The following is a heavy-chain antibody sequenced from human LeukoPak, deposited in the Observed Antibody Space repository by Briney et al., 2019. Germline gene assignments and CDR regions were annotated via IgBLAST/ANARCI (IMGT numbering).Heavy chain of an antibody. CDR1: GGTFSSYA. J-gene: IGHJ4*02. CDR3: ARDHVLGSSSRSDY. Sequence: GASVKVSCKASGGTFSSYAISWVRQAPGHGLEWMGRIIPILGIANYAQKFQGRVTITADKSTSTAYMELSSLRSEDTAVYYCARDHVLGSSSRSDYWGQGTLVTVSS. CDR2: IIPILGIA. V-gene: IGHV1-69*04. D-gene: IGHD6-6*01.